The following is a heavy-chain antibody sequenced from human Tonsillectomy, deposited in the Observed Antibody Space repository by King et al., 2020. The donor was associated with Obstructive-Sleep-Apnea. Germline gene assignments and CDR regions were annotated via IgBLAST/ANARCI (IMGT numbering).Heavy chain of an antibody. Sequence: PLQESGPGLVKPSETLSLTCIVSGGSVSSGSNYWSWIRQPPGKGLEWIGYIYYSGSTNYNPSLKSRVTISVDTSKNQFSLKLSSVTAADTAVYYCARDNAPEYFQHWGRGTLVTVSS. CDR3: ARDNAPEYFQH. CDR1: GGSVSSGSNY. V-gene: IGHV4-61*01. J-gene: IGHJ1*01. D-gene: IGHD2-2*01. CDR2: IYYSGST.